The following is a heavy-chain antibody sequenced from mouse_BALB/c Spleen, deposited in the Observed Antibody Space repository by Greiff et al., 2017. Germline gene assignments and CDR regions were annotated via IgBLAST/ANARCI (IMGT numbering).Heavy chain of an antibody. CDR2: IYPGDGDT. J-gene: IGHJ2*01. D-gene: IGHD2-10*02. V-gene: IGHV1-80*01. Sequence: QVQLQQSGAELVRPGSSVKISCKASGYAFSSYWMNWVKQRPGQGLEWIGQIYPGDGDTNYNGKFKGKATLTADTSSSTAYMQLSSLTSEDSAIYYCAREEYGNSYFDYWGQGTTLTVSS. CDR3: AREEYGNSYFDY. CDR1: GYAFSSYW.